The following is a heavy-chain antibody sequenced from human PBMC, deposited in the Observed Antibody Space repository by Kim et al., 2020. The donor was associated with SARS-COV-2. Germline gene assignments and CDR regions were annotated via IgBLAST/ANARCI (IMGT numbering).Heavy chain of an antibody. CDR1: GGSISSYY. J-gene: IGHJ4*02. D-gene: IGHD3-22*01. Sequence: SETLSLTCTVSGGSISSYYWSWIRQPPGKGLEWIGYIYYSGSTNYNPSLKSRVTISVDTSKNQFSLKLSSVTAADTAVYYCAGENYYDSTTREYWGQGTLVTVSS. CDR3: AGENYYDSTTREY. CDR2: IYYSGST. V-gene: IGHV4-59*01.